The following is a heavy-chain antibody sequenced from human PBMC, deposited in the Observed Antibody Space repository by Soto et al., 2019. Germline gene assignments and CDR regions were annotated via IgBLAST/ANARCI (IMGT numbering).Heavy chain of an antibody. CDR2: IFSNDEK. CDR3: ARIIGQYQGRYFFDY. Sequence: QVTLKESGPVLVKPTETLTLTCSVSGFSLSNARMGVSWIRQPPGKALEWLAHIFSNDEKSYSTSLKNRLTVFKDTSETQVVLTMTNMDPVDTGTYYCARIIGQYQGRYFFDYWGQGTLVTVSS. V-gene: IGHV2-26*01. D-gene: IGHD2-2*01. J-gene: IGHJ4*02. CDR1: GFSLSNARMG.